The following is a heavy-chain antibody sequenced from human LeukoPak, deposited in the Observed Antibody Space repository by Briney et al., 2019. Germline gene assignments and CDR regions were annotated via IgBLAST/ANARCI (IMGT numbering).Heavy chain of an antibody. D-gene: IGHD2-15*01. CDR1: GYTFTGYY. CDR3: ARVRGGYCTGDRCYGDFFFDN. CDR2: IDPNSGET. V-gene: IGHV1-2*02. J-gene: IGHJ4*02. Sequence: VASVKVSCKASGYTFTGYYMHWVRQAPGQGLEWMGWIDPNSGETKFAKKFQGRVTLTRDTTTTTVYMESNSLKSDDTAVYFCARVRGGYCTGDRCYGDFFFDNWGQGTLVTVTS.